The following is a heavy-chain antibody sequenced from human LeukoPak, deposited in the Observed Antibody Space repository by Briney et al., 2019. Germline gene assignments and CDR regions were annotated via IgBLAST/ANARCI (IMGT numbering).Heavy chain of an antibody. CDR1: GFTFSSYS. CDR3: ARAGAIFGVVVPGDMDV. V-gene: IGHV3-21*01. Sequence: GGSLRLSCAASGFTFSSYSMNWVRQAPGKGLEWVSSISSSSSYIYYADSVKGRFTISRDNAKNSLYLQMNSLRAEDTAVYYCARAGAIFGVVVPGDMDVWGKGTTVTVSS. J-gene: IGHJ6*03. D-gene: IGHD3-3*01. CDR2: ISSSSSYI.